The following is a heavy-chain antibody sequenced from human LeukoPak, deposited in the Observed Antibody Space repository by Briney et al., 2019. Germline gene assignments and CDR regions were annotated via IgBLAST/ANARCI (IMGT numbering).Heavy chain of an antibody. CDR1: GXTFTGYY. Sequence: ASVKVSCKASGXTFTGYYAHWVRQAPGQGLEWMGWINPNSGGTNYAQKFQGRVTMTRDTSISTAYMELSRLRSDDTAVYYCARDLRNTSDWSGGMDVWGQGTTVTVSS. CDR2: INPNSGGT. D-gene: IGHD6-19*01. V-gene: IGHV1-2*02. CDR3: ARDLRNTSDWSGGMDV. J-gene: IGHJ6*02.